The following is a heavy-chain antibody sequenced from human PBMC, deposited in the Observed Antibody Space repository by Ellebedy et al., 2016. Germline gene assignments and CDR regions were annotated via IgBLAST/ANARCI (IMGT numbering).Heavy chain of an antibody. V-gene: IGHV3-74*01. J-gene: IGHJ4*02. CDR2: INSDGSIT. D-gene: IGHD5-12*01. CDR1: GFSFSGYW. Sequence: GESLKISCAASGFSFSGYWMYWVRQAPGKGLAWLSRINSDGSITNYADSVKGRFTISRDNAKNTLYLQMNSLRAEDTAVYYCARDGAAGYHGYVMFSWGQGTLVTVSS. CDR3: ARDGAAGYHGYVMFS.